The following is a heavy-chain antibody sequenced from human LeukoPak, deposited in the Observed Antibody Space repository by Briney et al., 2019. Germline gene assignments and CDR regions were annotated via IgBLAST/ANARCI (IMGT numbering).Heavy chain of an antibody. CDR2: IKQDGSEK. D-gene: IGHD3-22*01. J-gene: IGHJ4*02. CDR3: ARWTREYYDSSGFNY. V-gene: IGHV3-7*01. CDR1: GFTFSRFW. Sequence: GGSLRLSCAASGFTFSRFWMSWVRQAPGKGLEWVANIKQDGSEKYCVDSVKGRFTISRDNAKNSLYLQMNSLRAEDTAVYYCARWTREYYDSSGFNYWGQGSLVTVSS.